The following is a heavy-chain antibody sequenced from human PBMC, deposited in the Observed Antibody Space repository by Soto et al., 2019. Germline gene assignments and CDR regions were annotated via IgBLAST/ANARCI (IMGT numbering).Heavy chain of an antibody. Sequence: ASVKVSCKASGYTFTSYGISWVRQAPGQGLEWMGWISAYNGNTNYAQKLQGRVTMTTDTSTSTAYMELRSLRSDDTAVYYCAREKSIRFLEWSRYGPSAPAFDIWGQGTMVTVSS. CDR3: AREKSIRFLEWSRYGPSAPAFDI. V-gene: IGHV1-18*01. CDR2: ISAYNGNT. J-gene: IGHJ3*02. D-gene: IGHD3-3*01. CDR1: GYTFTSYG.